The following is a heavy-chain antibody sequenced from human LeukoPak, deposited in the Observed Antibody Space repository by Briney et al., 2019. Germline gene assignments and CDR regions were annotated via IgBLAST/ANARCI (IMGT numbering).Heavy chain of an antibody. D-gene: IGHD3-22*01. CDR1: GFTVSSKY. CDR3: ARDSSGSSSDYYPLGY. V-gene: IGHV3-66*01. J-gene: IGHJ4*02. CDR2: IYSGGST. Sequence: GSLRLSCAASGFTVSSKYMSWVRQAPGKGLEWVSVIYSGGSTYYADSVKGRFTISRDNSKNMLYLQMNSLRVEDTAVYYCARDSSGSSSDYYPLGYWGQGTLVTVSS.